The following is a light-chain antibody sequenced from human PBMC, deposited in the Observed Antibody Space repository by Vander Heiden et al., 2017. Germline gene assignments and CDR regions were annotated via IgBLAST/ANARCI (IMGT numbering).Light chain of an antibody. CDR1: SSNIGAGYD. CDR2: CNS. V-gene: IGLV1-40*01. CDR3: QSSDSSLSGSV. Sequence: QSVLTQPPSVSGAPVQRVTISCPGSSSNIGAGYDVHWYQQLPGTDPKLLIYCNSNRPSGVPDRFFCSKSGTSASLAITGLQAEDEADYYCQSSDSSLSGSVFGGGTKLTVL. J-gene: IGLJ3*02.